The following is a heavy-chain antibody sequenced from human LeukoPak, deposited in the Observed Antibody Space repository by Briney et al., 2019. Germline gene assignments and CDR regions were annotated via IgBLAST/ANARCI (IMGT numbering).Heavy chain of an antibody. V-gene: IGHV3-21*01. CDR1: GFTFSSDS. CDR2: ISSSSYI. D-gene: IGHD6-19*01. CDR3: ARPRSSGWYRDY. J-gene: IGHJ4*02. Sequence: GGSLRLSCAASGFTFSSDSMNWVRQAPGQGLEWVSSISSSSYIYHADSVKGRFTISRDNAENSVYLQMNSLRAEDTAVYYCARPRSSGWYRDYWGQGTLVTVS.